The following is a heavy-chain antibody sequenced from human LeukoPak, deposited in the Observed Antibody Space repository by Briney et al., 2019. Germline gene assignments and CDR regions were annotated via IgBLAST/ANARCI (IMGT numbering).Heavy chain of an antibody. CDR3: ARQAGMFTTFDF. CDR1: SGSISTYY. V-gene: IGHV4-59*08. J-gene: IGHJ4*02. Sequence: PSETLSLTCTVSSGSISTYYWTWIRQPPGKGLGWIGYISYSGSTKYNPSLTRRTTISLDTSKNQFSLELRSMTAADTAIYYCARQAGMFTTFDFWGQGILVTVSS. CDR2: ISYSGST. D-gene: IGHD3-22*01.